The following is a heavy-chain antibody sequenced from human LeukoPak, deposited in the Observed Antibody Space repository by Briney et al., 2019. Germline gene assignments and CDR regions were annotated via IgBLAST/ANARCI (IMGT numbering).Heavy chain of an antibody. V-gene: IGHV3-30-3*01. CDR3: ARGLVVY. CDR2: ISYDGSNK. CDR1: GFTFSSYA. Sequence: GRSLRLSCAASGFTFSSYAMHWVRQAPGKGLEWVAVISYDGSNKYYADSVKGRFTISGDNSKNTLYLQMNSLRAGDTAVYYCARGLVVYWGQGTLVTVSS. J-gene: IGHJ4*02.